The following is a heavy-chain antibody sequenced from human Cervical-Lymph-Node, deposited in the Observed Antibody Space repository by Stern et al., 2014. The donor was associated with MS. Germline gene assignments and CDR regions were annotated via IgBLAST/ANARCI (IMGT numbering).Heavy chain of an antibody. Sequence: QVQLQESGPGLVKPSQTLALTCTVSGGPIGSGTYYWSWIRQPAGKGLEWIGRIYNSGRTSYNPSLKSPVTMSLDTSKNQLSLKLSSGTAADTAVYYCARDDAVGATRYHYAMDVWGQGTTVTVSS. V-gene: IGHV4-61*02. CDR1: GGPIGSGTYY. CDR2: IYNSGRT. CDR3: ARDDAVGATRYHYAMDV. J-gene: IGHJ6*02. D-gene: IGHD1-26*01.